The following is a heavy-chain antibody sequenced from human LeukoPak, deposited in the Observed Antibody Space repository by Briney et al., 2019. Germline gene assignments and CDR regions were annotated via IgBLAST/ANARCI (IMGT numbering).Heavy chain of an antibody. V-gene: IGHV4-34*01. Sequence: PSETLSLTCAVYGGSFSGYYWSWIRQPPGKGLEWIWEINHSGSTNYNPSLKSRVTISVDTSKNQFSLKLSSVTAADTAVYYCARGRLSTYLQYFQHWGQGTLVTVSS. CDR3: ARGRLSTYLQYFQH. J-gene: IGHJ1*01. CDR2: INHSGST. D-gene: IGHD4/OR15-4a*01. CDR1: GGSFSGYY.